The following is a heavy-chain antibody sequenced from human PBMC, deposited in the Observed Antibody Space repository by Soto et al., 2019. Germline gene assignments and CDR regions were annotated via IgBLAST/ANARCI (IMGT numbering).Heavy chain of an antibody. J-gene: IGHJ6*02. CDR3: ATVTGHYYYGMEV. V-gene: IGHV4-4*02. Sequence: QVQLQESGPGLVKPSGTLSLTCAVSGGSISSSNWWSWVRQPPGKGLEWIGAIYHSGSTNYSLPRKNPVTISADKSKNQFPLTLRSMTVADTAVYYCATVTGHYYYGMEVWGQGTTVTVSS. CDR2: IYHSGST. CDR1: GGSISSSNW. D-gene: IGHD3-10*01.